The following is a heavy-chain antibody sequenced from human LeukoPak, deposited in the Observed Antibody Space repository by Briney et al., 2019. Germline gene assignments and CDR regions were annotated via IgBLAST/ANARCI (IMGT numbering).Heavy chain of an antibody. CDR1: GFTFTSYS. J-gene: IGHJ4*02. V-gene: IGHV3-48*03. CDR2: ISSSGSTI. D-gene: IGHD5-24*01. Sequence: GRSLRLSCAASGFTFTSYSSTWVRQAPGKGLEWVSYISSSGSTIYYADSVKGRFTISRDNAKNSLYLQMNSLRAEDTAVYYCARGGVEMATIFEYFDYWGQGTLVTVSS. CDR3: ARGGVEMATIFEYFDY.